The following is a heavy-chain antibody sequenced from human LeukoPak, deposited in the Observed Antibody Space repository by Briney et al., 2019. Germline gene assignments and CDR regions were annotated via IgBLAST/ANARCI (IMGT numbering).Heavy chain of an antibody. Sequence: GASVKVSCKASGNTFSSYFIHWVRQAPGHGLEWMGIISPSGDTTSYAQEFQGRVTMTRDTSTSTVYMELSSLRSEDTAVYYCGRVTLYAFDIWGQGTMVTVSS. CDR1: GNTFSSYF. J-gene: IGHJ3*02. CDR2: ISPSGDTT. D-gene: IGHD4-23*01. CDR3: GRVTLYAFDI. V-gene: IGHV1-46*01.